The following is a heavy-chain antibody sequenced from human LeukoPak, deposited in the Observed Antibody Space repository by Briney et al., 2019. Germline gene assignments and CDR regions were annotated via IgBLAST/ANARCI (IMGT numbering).Heavy chain of an antibody. V-gene: IGHV5-51*01. CDR3: ARRLVGATNDGENAFDI. D-gene: IGHD1-26*01. CDR2: IYPGDSDT. J-gene: IGHJ3*02. CDR1: GYSFTSYW. Sequence: GESLKISCKGSGYSFTSYWIGWVRQMPGKGLEWMGIIYPGDSDTRYSPSFQGQVTISADKSISTAYLQWSSLKASDTAMYYCARRLVGATNDGENAFDIWGQGTMVTVSS.